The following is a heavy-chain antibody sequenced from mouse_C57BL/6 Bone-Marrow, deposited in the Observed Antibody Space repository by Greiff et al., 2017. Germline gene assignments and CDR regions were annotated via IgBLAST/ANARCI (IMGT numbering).Heavy chain of an antibody. CDR1: GFTFSDYY. V-gene: IGHV5-16*01. Sequence: EVKLEESEGGLVQPGSSMKLSCTASGFTFSDYYMAWVRQVPEKGLEWVANISYDGSSTYYLDSLKSRFIISRDNAMNILSLQISSLKSEYTATYYCARTRYYAMDYWGQGTSVTVSS. CDR3: ARTRYYAMDY. CDR2: ISYDGSST. J-gene: IGHJ4*01.